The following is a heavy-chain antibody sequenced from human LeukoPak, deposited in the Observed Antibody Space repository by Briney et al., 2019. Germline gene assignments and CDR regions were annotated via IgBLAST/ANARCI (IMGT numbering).Heavy chain of an antibody. D-gene: IGHD3-22*01. J-gene: IGHJ4*02. CDR3: ARVASFYFGSSGNYYFGY. CDR2: IYHSGST. CDR1: GYSISSDYY. V-gene: IGHV4-38-2*02. Sequence: SETLSLTCTVSGYSISSDYYWGWIRQPPGKGLEWIGSIYHSGSTYYNPSLKSRVTISVDTSKNQISLKLSSVTAADTAVYYCARVASFYFGSSGNYYFGYWGQGTLVTVSS.